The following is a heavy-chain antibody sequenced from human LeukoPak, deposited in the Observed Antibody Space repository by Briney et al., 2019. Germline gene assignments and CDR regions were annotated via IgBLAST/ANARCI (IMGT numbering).Heavy chain of an antibody. CDR2: IYSGGST. CDR1: GFTVSSNY. D-gene: IGHD6-19*01. Sequence: SGGSLRLYCAASGFTVSSNYMSWVRQAPGKGLEWVSVIYSGGSTYYGDSVKGRFTISRDNSKNTLYLQMNSLRAEDTAVYYCARLYNSGWSNWFDPWGQGTLVTVSS. V-gene: IGHV3-53*01. J-gene: IGHJ5*02. CDR3: ARLYNSGWSNWFDP.